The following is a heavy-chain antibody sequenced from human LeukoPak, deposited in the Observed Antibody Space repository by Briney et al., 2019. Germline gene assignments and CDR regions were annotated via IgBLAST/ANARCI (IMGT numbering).Heavy chain of an antibody. V-gene: IGHV4-39*07. CDR2: IYYSGST. D-gene: IGHD6-13*01. J-gene: IGHJ6*02. Sequence: SETLSLTCTVSGGSISSSSYYWGWIRQPPGKGLEWIGSIYYSGSTYYNPSLKSRVTISVDTSKNQFSLKLSSVTAADTAVYYCARASHHSSSWYNHTENYYYYGMDVWGQGTTVTVSS. CDR3: ARASHHSSSWYNHTENYYYYGMDV. CDR1: GGSISSSSYY.